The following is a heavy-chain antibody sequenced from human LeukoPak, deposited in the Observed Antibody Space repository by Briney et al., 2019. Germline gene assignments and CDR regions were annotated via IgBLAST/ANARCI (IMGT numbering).Heavy chain of an antibody. Sequence: SETLSLTCTVSGGSISSGTSYWSWIRQPAGKGLEWIGRIYTSGSTNYNPSLKSRVTISVDTSKNQFSLKLSSVTAADTAVYYCARASKVYAIDWFDPWGQGTLVTVSS. V-gene: IGHV4-61*02. D-gene: IGHD2-8*01. CDR3: ARASKVYAIDWFDP. CDR2: IYTSGST. CDR1: GGSISSGTSY. J-gene: IGHJ5*02.